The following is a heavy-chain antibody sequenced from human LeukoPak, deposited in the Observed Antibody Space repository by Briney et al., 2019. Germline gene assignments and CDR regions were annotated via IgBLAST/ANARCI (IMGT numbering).Heavy chain of an antibody. CDR1: GGTFSSYA. Sequence: SVKVSCKASGGTFSSYAISWVRQAPGQGLGWMGGIIPIFGTANYAQKFQGRVTITTDESTSTAYMELSSLRSEDTAVYYCARGLAPETHSVTRNWFDPWGQGTLVTVSS. V-gene: IGHV1-69*05. D-gene: IGHD4-17*01. CDR3: ARGLAPETHSVTRNWFDP. J-gene: IGHJ5*02. CDR2: IIPIFGTA.